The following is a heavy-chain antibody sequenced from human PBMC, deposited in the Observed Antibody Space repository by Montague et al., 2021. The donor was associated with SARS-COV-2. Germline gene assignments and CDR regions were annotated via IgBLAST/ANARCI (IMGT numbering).Heavy chain of an antibody. Sequence: SETLSLTCAVYGGSFSGYYWSWIRQPPGKGLEWIGSIYYSGSTYYNPSLKSRVTISVDTSKNQFSLKLSSVTAADTAVYYCARRERLLWFGELFFAFDIWGQGTMVTVSS. V-gene: IGHV4-34*01. CDR2: IYYSGST. J-gene: IGHJ3*02. CDR3: ARRERLLWFGELFFAFDI. CDR1: GGSFSGYY. D-gene: IGHD3-10*01.